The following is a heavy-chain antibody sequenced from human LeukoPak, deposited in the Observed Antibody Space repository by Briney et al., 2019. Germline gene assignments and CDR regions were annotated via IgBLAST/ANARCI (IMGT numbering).Heavy chain of an antibody. V-gene: IGHV4-34*01. Sequence: SETLSLTCAVFGGSFSNYYWSWIRQSPGKGLEWIGEINHRGNTNNNPSLKSRVTTSVDTSKKQFSLKLSSVTAADTAMYYCLYVMPRPFSDYWGQGTLVTVSS. CDR2: INHRGNT. D-gene: IGHD2-2*01. CDR3: LYVMPRPFSDY. J-gene: IGHJ4*02. CDR1: GGSFSNYY.